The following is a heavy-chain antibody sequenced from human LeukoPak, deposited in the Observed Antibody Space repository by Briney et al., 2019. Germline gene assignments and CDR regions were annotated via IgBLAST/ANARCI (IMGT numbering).Heavy chain of an antibody. D-gene: IGHD3-3*01. CDR2: IYTSGST. V-gene: IGHV4-4*07. J-gene: IGHJ5*02. CDR1: GGSISSYY. Sequence: PSETLSLTCTVSGGSISSYYWGWIRQPAGKGLEWIGRIYTSGSTNYNPSLKSRVTMSVDTSKNQFSLKLSSVTAADTAVYYCAREAYDFWSGSTYNWFDPWGQGTLVTVSS. CDR3: AREAYDFWSGSTYNWFDP.